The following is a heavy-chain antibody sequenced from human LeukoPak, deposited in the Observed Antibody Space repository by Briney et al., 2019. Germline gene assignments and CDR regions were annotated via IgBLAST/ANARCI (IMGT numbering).Heavy chain of an antibody. CDR2: MNQGGSER. CDR1: GFTFDNFW. D-gene: IGHD6-19*01. V-gene: IGHV3-7*01. Sequence: GGSLRLSCAASGFTFDNFWMNWVRQAPGKGLEWVASMNQGGSERYYLDSVKGRFTISRDNAKNPVYLQMNSLRADDAAVYYCARDHPVAGLLFDCWGQGTLVTVPS. CDR3: ARDHPVAGLLFDC. J-gene: IGHJ4*02.